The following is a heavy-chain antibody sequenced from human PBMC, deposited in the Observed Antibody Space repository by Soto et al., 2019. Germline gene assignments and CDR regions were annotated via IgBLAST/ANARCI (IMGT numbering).Heavy chain of an antibody. CDR3: ARDRYDGGP. D-gene: IGHD3-3*01. V-gene: IGHV1-69*04. J-gene: IGHJ5*02. Sequence: SVTVSSRASGGTFSSYSISCVRQAPGQGLEWMGRIIPILGIANYAQKFQGRVTITADKSTSTAYMELSSLRAEDTAVYYCARDRYDGGPWGQGTLVTVSA. CDR2: IIPILGIA. CDR1: GGTFSSYS.